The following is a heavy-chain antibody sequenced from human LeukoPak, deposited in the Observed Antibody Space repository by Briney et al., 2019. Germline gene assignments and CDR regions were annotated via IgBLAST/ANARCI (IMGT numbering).Heavy chain of an antibody. Sequence: SETLSLTCTVSGGSISSGGYYWSWIRQPPGKGLEWIGYIYYSGSTNYNPSLKSRVTISVDTSKNQFSLKLSSVTAADTAVYYCARTPDEVVPADYWGQGTLVTVSS. V-gene: IGHV4-61*08. CDR2: IYYSGST. CDR1: GGSISSGGYY. J-gene: IGHJ4*02. D-gene: IGHD2-2*01. CDR3: ARTPDEVVPADY.